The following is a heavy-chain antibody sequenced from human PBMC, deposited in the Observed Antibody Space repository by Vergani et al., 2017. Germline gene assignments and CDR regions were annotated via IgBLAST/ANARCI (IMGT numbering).Heavy chain of an antibody. V-gene: IGHV1-24*01. CDR2: FDPEDGET. D-gene: IGHD6-13*01. Sequence: QVQLVQSGAEVKKPGSSVKVSCKASGGTFSSYTISWVRQAPGQGLEWMGGFDPEDGETIYAQKFQGRVTMTEDTSTDTAYMELSSLRSEDTAVYYCATVGIAAASPRYYGMDVGGQGTTVTVSS. J-gene: IGHJ6*02. CDR1: GGTFSSYT. CDR3: ATVGIAAASPRYYGMDV.